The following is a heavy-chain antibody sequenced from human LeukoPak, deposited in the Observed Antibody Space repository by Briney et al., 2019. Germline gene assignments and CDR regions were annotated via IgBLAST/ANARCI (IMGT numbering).Heavy chain of an antibody. V-gene: IGHV1-69*04. CDR1: GGTFSSYT. D-gene: IGHD6-13*01. CDR2: IIPILGIA. CDR3: ARDRQDIAAAGTSWYFDL. Sequence: SVKVSCKASGGTFSSYTISWVRQAPGQGLEWMGRIIPILGIANYAQKFQGRVTITAGKSTSTAYMELSSLRSEDTAVYYCARDRQDIAAAGTSWYFDLWGRGTLVTVSS. J-gene: IGHJ2*01.